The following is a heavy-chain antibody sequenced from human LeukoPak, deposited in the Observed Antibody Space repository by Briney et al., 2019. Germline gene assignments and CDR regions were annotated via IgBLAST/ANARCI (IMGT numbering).Heavy chain of an antibody. D-gene: IGHD3-10*01. CDR3: TSEGVTMVRGVIWLRYYYYMDV. V-gene: IGHV3-74*01. CDR1: GFTLSSYW. J-gene: IGHJ6*03. CDR2: ISSNGGTI. Sequence: WGSLRLSCAASGFTLSSYWMHWVRQVPGKGLVCVSRISSNGGTINYADSVKGRFTISRDNAKNTLYLQMNSLKTEDTAVYYCTSEGVTMVRGVIWLRYYYYMDVWGKGTTVTISS.